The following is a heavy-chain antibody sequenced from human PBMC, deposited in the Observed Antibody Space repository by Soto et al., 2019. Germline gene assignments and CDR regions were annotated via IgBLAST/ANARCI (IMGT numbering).Heavy chain of an antibody. V-gene: IGHV3-53*01. CDR1: GFTVSSNY. CDR2: IYSGGST. Sequence: GGSLRLSCAASGFTVSSNYMSWVRQAPGKGLEWVSVIYSGGSTYYADSVKGRFTISRDNSKNTLYLQMNSLRAADTAVYYCAREAQPNDAFDIWGQGTMVTVSS. J-gene: IGHJ3*02. CDR3: AREAQPNDAFDI.